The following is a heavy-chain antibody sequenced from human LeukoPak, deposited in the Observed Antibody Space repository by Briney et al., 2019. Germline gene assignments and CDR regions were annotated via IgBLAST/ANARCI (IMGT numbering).Heavy chain of an antibody. CDR2: ISYDGSKK. V-gene: IGHV3-30*01. CDR1: GFTFSTYA. Sequence: GGSLRLSCAASGFTFSTYAMHWVRQAPGKGLEWVAVISYDGSKKYYADSVKGRFTISGENSQHTLYLQMDSLRPEDTAVYYCMREYRTSSGADCWGQGTLVTVSS. J-gene: IGHJ4*02. D-gene: IGHD6-6*01. CDR3: MREYRTSSGADC.